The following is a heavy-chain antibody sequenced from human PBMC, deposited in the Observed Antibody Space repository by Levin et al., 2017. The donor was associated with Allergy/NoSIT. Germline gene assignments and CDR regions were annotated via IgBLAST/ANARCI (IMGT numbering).Heavy chain of an antibody. Sequence: GGSLRLSCAASGFTFSRYWMSWVRQAPGKGLEWVANIKQDGSEKYFVDSVEGRFTISRDNAKNSLYLQMNSLRADDTAVYYCARRPRDYDILTRYPYYYIDVWGKGTTVTVSS. J-gene: IGHJ6*03. V-gene: IGHV3-7*04. CDR1: GFTFSRYW. CDR3: ARRPRDYDILTRYPYYYIDV. CDR2: IKQDGSEK. D-gene: IGHD3-9*01.